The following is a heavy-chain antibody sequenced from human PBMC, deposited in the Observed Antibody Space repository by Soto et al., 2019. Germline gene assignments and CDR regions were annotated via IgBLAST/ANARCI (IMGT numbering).Heavy chain of an antibody. J-gene: IGHJ4*02. CDR3: ANDGNVSTSGWYAPSLDY. CDR2: ISYDGSNT. Sequence: QVQLVESGGGVVQPGRSLRLSCAASGFTFSSYAMHWVRQAPGKGLEWVAVISYDGSNTYYGDTVKGRFTISRDNSKNTMSLQMNSLRAEDTAVYYCANDGNVSTSGWYAPSLDYWGQGTLVTVSS. D-gene: IGHD6-19*01. V-gene: IGHV3-30*18. CDR1: GFTFSSYA.